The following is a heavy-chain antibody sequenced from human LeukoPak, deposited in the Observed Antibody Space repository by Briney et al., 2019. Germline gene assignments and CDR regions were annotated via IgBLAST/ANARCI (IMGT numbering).Heavy chain of an antibody. Sequence: SETLSLTCAVYGGSFSGYYWSWIRQPPGKGLEWIGEINHSGSTNYNPSLKSRVTISVDTSKNQFSLKLSSVTAADTAVYYCARAPKGYYTHPFDYWGQGTLVTVSS. V-gene: IGHV4-34*01. CDR2: INHSGST. CDR3: ARAPKGYYTHPFDY. D-gene: IGHD3-3*01. CDR1: GGSFSGYY. J-gene: IGHJ4*02.